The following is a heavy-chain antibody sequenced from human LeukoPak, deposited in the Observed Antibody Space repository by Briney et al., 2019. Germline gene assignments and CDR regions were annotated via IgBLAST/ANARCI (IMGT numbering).Heavy chain of an antibody. V-gene: IGHV3-30*18. CDR1: GFIFSTCG. CDR3: AKELYYYGSSGYYPDY. Sequence: GRSLRLSCAASGFIFSTCGMHWVRQAPGKGLEWVAVISYDGSNKYYVDSVKGRFTISRDNSKNTLYLQMNSLRSEDTAVYYCAKELYYYGSSGYYPDYWGQGTLVTVSS. CDR2: ISYDGSNK. J-gene: IGHJ4*02. D-gene: IGHD3-22*01.